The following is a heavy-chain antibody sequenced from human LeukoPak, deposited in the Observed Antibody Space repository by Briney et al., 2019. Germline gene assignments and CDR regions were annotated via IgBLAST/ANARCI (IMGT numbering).Heavy chain of an antibody. CDR2: INRSGST. Sequence: PSETLSLTCAVYGRSFSGYYWSSSRQPPGKGLEWIGEINRSGSTNTNPSLKSRFTISVDTSKNPFCLKLRSVTAADTAVYYCARVKRVGGQTVPRYCSGGSCYGYFQHWGQGALVTASS. J-gene: IGHJ1*01. D-gene: IGHD2-15*01. V-gene: IGHV4-34*01. CDR1: GRSFSGYY. CDR3: ARVKRVGGQTVPRYCSGGSCYGYFQH.